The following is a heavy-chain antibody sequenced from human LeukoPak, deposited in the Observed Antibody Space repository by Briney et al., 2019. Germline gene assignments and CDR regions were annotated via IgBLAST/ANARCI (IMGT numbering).Heavy chain of an antibody. CDR3: ARGQLEYFDRWYYYSPGSYYGKRYSDY. J-gene: IGHJ4*02. CDR1: GGSFSGYY. D-gene: IGHD3-10*01. Sequence: PSETLSLTCAVYGGSFSGYYWSWIRQPPGKGLEWIGEINHSGSTNYNPSLKSRVTISVDTSKNQFSLKLSSVTAADTAVYYCARGQLEYFDRWYYYSPGSYYGKRYSDYWGQGTLVTVSS. CDR2: INHSGST. V-gene: IGHV4-34*01.